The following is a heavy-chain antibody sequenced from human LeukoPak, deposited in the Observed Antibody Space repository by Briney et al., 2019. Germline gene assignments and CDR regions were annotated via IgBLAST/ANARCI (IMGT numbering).Heavy chain of an antibody. J-gene: IGHJ4*02. CDR3: ARLDDVWSGSYPN. D-gene: IGHD3-3*01. CDR1: GGSSGGFY. V-gene: IGHV4-34*01. CDR2: INHNRQT. Sequence: SETLSLTCGVSGGSSGGFYWSWLRQPPGKGLEWIAEINHNRQTHYNPSLESRVTISTDTSKNQVSLNLTSVTAADTAVYYCARLDDVWSGSYPNWGQGTLVTVSS.